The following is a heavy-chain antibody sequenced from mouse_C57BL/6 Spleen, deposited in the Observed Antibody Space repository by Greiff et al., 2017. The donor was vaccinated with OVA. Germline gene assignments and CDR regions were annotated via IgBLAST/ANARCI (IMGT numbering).Heavy chain of an antibody. Sequence: QVHVKQPGAELVRPGTSVKLSCKASGYTFTSYWMHWVKQRPGQGLEWIGVIDPEDGDTEYAPKFQGKATMTADTSSNTAYLQLSSLTSEDTAVYYCTTLLLRGTYWYFDVWGTGTTVTVSS. D-gene: IGHD1-1*01. J-gene: IGHJ1*03. CDR1: GYTFTSYW. CDR3: TTLLLRGTYWYFDV. V-gene: IGHV1-59*01. CDR2: IDPEDGDT.